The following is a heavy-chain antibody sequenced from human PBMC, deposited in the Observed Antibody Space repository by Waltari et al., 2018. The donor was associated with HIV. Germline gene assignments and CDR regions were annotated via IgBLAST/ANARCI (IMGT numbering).Heavy chain of an antibody. CDR3: TRHRWVTIVGGVLRFDY. CDR1: ASLFRSVA. V-gene: IGHV3-23*01. CDR2: NRCPCGML. D-gene: IGHD3-3*01. J-gene: IGHJ4*02. Sequence: EVQLLEAGGGLVQPGGALRLSCAGSASLFRSVAMTWVRQAPGEGREWVSSNRCPCGMLNDADAVKGRFNVSRDNYKNILYLQMNRLRGEDTAVYYCTRHRWVTIVGGVLRFDYWGQGVLVTVSS.